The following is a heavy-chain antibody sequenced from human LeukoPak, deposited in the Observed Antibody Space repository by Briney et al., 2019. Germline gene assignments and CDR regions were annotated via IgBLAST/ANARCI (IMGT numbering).Heavy chain of an antibody. CDR2: IYTSGST. V-gene: IGHV4-61*02. J-gene: IGHJ6*03. D-gene: IGHD3-22*01. CDR1: GGSISSGSYY. Sequence: SETLSLTCTVSGGSISSGSYYWSWIRQPAGKGLEWIGRIYTSGSTNYNPSLKSRVTISVDTSKNQFFLKLSSVTAADTAVYYCAREGIHYYYDSMPYYMDVWGKGTTVTVSS. CDR3: AREGIHYYYDSMPYYMDV.